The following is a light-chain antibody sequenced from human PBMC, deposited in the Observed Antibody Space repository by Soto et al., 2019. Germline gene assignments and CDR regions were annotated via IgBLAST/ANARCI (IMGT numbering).Light chain of an antibody. CDR1: RSNIGSKT. J-gene: IGLJ1*01. CDR3: ATWDDSLNGL. CDR2: SNN. Sequence: QSVLTQPPSASGTPGQRVTISCSGSRSNIGSKTVNWYQQLPGTAPKLLIDSNNQRPSGVPGLFSCSKSGTSASLAISGLQSEDEADYYCATWDDSLNGLFGTGTKLTVL. V-gene: IGLV1-44*01.